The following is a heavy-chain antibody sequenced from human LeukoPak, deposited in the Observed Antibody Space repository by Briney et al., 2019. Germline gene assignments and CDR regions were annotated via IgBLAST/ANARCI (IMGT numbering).Heavy chain of an antibody. J-gene: IGHJ4*02. D-gene: IGHD3-22*01. CDR2: ISYDGSNK. V-gene: IGHV3-30*18. CDR1: GFTFSSYA. Sequence: GGSLRLSCAASGFTFSSYAMHWVRQAPGKGLEWVAVISYDGSNKYYTDSVKGRFTISRDNSKNTLYLQMNSLRAEDTAVYYCAKSSSYYDSRDYYSPDYFDYWGQGTLVTVSS. CDR3: AKSSSYYDSRDYYSPDYFDY.